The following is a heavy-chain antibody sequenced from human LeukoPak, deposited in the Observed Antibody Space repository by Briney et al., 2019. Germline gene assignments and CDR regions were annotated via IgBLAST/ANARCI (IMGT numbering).Heavy chain of an antibody. CDR2: IYYSGST. CDR3: ARDRWFGELYSYYGMDV. D-gene: IGHD3-10*01. CDR1: GGSISSSSYY. V-gene: IGHV4-39*07. Sequence: SETLSLTCTVSGGSISSSSYYWGWIRQPPGKGLRWMGSIYYSGSTYYNPSLKSRVTISVDTSKNQFSLKLSSVTAADTAVYYCARDRWFGELYSYYGMDVWGQGTTVTVSS. J-gene: IGHJ6*02.